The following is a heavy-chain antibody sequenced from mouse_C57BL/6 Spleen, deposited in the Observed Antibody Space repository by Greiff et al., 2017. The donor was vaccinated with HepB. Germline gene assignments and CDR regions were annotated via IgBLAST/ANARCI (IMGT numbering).Heavy chain of an antibody. CDR1: GYTFTSYW. V-gene: IGHV1-72*01. J-gene: IGHJ3*01. CDR2: IDPNSGGT. Sequence: QVQLQQPGAELVKPGASVKLSCKASGYTFTSYWMHWVKQRPGRGLGWIGRIDPNSGGTKYNEKFKSKATLTVDKPSSTAYMQLSSLTSEDSAVYYGARGMSLAWCAYWGQGTLVTVSA. CDR3: ARGMSLAWCAY. D-gene: IGHD2-10*02.